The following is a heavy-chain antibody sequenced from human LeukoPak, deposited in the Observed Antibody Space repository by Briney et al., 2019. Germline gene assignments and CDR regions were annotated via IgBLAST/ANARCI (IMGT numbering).Heavy chain of an antibody. CDR2: IYYSGST. CDR3: ARGEGYFDWSSTTVPFDP. CDR1: GGSISSYY. J-gene: IGHJ5*02. V-gene: IGHV4-59*01. Sequence: SETLSLTCTVSGGSISSYYWSWIRQPPGKGLEWIGYIYYSGSTNYNPSLKSRVTISVDTSKNQFPLKLSSVTAADTAVYYCARGEGYFDWSSTTVPFDPWGQGTLVTVSS. D-gene: IGHD3-9*01.